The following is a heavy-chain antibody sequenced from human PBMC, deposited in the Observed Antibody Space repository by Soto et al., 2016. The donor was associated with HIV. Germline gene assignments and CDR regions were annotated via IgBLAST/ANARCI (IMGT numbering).Heavy chain of an antibody. D-gene: IGHD3-10*02. CDR3: ARETIIATSMWGNWFDP. J-gene: IGHJ5*02. Sequence: QVQLQESGPGLVKPSETLSLTCTVSGGSISNYYWSWIRQPAGKGLEWIGRMYTSGSTNYNPSLKSRVSISLDKSKNQFSLRLRSVTAADTAVYYCARETIIATSMWGNWFDPWGQGTLVIVSS. CDR2: MYTSGST. CDR1: GGSISNYY. V-gene: IGHV4-4*07.